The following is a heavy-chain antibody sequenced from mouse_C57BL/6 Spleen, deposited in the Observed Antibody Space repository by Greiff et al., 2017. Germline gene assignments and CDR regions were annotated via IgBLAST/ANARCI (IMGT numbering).Heavy chain of an antibody. Sequence: VQLKQSGPGLVKPSQSLSLTCSVTGYSITSGYYWNWIRQFPGNKLEWMGYISYDGSNNYNPTLKNRISITRDTSKNQFFLKLNSVTTEDTATYYCARGWITTVVAPWYFDVWGTGTTVTVSS. D-gene: IGHD1-1*01. CDR3: ARGWITTVVAPWYFDV. J-gene: IGHJ1*03. V-gene: IGHV3-6*01. CDR2: ISYDGSN. CDR1: GYSITSGYY.